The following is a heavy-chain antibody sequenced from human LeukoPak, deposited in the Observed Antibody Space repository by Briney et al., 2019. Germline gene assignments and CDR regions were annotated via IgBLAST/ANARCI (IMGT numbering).Heavy chain of an antibody. CDR1: GGTFRSQA. Sequence: ASVKVSCKASGGTFRSQAVSWVRQAPGQGLEWMGGIIPVFETANYAQKVQGRITISKDDSTSTAYMELSSLTSEDTAVYYCARDTYAYKGGYAFDIWGQGTMDTVSS. V-gene: IGHV1-69*05. CDR3: ARDTYAYKGGYAFDI. CDR2: IIPVFETA. D-gene: IGHD5-24*01. J-gene: IGHJ3*02.